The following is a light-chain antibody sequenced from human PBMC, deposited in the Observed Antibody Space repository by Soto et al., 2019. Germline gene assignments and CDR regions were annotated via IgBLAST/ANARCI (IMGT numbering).Light chain of an antibody. CDR3: QQRSNWPPLT. V-gene: IGKV3-11*01. CDR2: DAS. Sequence: EIVLTQSPATLYLSTGERANLSCRASQSVSSYLSLYQQKPGQAPRLLIYDASNRATGIPARFIDSGSGTDFTLTLSSLEPEDVAVEYCQQRSNWPPLTFGGGTKVEIK. CDR1: QSVSSY. J-gene: IGKJ4*01.